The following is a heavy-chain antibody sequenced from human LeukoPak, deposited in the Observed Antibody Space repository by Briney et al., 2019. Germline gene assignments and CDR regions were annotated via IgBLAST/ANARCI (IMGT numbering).Heavy chain of an antibody. CDR3: ASDSWGMFYFDY. CDR1: GGSISRYY. D-gene: IGHD3-16*01. Sequence: SETLSLTCTVSGGSISRYYWSWIRQPPGKGLEWIGYLYYSGSTSYNPSLKSRVTMSEDTSKNQFSLKMTSVTAADTAVYCCASDSWGMFYFDYWGQGTLVTVSS. CDR2: LYYSGST. V-gene: IGHV4-59*01. J-gene: IGHJ4*02.